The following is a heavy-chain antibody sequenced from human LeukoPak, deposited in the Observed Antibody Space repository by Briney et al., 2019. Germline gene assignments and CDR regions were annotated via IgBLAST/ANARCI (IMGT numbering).Heavy chain of an antibody. Sequence: ASVKVSCKASGYTFTSYYMHWVRQAPGQGLEWMGIINPSGGSTSYAQKFQGRVAMTRDTSTSTVYMELSSLRSEDTAVYYCARATRGSRTYYYGSGRAYNWFDPWGQGTLVTVS. J-gene: IGHJ5*02. CDR1: GYTFTSYY. V-gene: IGHV1-46*01. CDR2: INPSGGST. CDR3: ARATRGSRTYYYGSGRAYNWFDP. D-gene: IGHD3-10*01.